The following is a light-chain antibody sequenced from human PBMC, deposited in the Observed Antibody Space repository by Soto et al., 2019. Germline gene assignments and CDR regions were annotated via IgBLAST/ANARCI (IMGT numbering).Light chain of an antibody. Sequence: DIVMTQSPATLSVSPGERATLSCRASQSVGSHLAWYQQKPGQAPRLLIYGASTGATGIPARFSGSGSGTEFTLTISSLQSEDFAVYYCQQYNYCPLTFGPGTKVEIK. CDR2: GAS. V-gene: IGKV3-15*01. J-gene: IGKJ3*01. CDR1: QSVGSH. CDR3: QQYNYCPLT.